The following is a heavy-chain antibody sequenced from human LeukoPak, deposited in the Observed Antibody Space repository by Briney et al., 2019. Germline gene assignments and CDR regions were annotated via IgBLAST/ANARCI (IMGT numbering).Heavy chain of an antibody. CDR3: ARVRRSHCSSPSCRPYYYYYYMDV. J-gene: IGHJ6*03. D-gene: IGHD2-2*01. CDR2: INHSGST. CDR1: GGSFSGYY. Sequence: SETLSLTCAVYGGSFSGYYWSWIRQPPAKGLEWIGEINHSGSTNYNPSLKSRVTISVDTSKNQFSLKLSSVTAADTAVYYCARVRRSHCSSPSCRPYYYYYYMDVWGKGTTVTISS. V-gene: IGHV4-34*01.